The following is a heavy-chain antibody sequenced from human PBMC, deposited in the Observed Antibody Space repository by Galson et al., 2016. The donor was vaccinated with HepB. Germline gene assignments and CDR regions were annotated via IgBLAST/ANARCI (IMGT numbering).Heavy chain of an antibody. CDR2: IKNKASGGTT. CDR1: GFTFSDVW. D-gene: IGHD1-26*01. V-gene: IGHV3-15*01. CDR3: ASYSNRDAFLG. Sequence: SLRLSCAASGFTFSDVWMTWVRQASGKGLEWVGRIKNKASGGTTDYASPVNGRFIISRDDSQNTLYLQMNSLKIEDTAVYYCASYSNRDAFLGWGHGTVVTVSS. J-gene: IGHJ3*01.